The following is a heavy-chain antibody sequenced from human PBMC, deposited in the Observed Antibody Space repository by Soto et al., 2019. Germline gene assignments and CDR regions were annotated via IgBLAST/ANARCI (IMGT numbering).Heavy chain of an antibody. CDR3: ARDPPPPDY. CDR2: ISAYNGNT. Sequence: QGQLVQAGAEVKKPGATVKVSCRASGYTFASSAISWMRQAPGQGLEWMGRISAYNGNTNYAQKLQGRVTMTTDTSTSRAYLEPRSLRSDDTAVYYCARDPPPPDYWGQGTLVTVSS. CDR1: GYTFASSA. J-gene: IGHJ4*02. V-gene: IGHV1-18*01.